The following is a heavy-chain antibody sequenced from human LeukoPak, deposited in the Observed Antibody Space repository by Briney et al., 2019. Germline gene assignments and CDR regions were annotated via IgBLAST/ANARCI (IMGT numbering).Heavy chain of an antibody. Sequence: PGGSLRLSRAASVLTFSSFSMNWVRQAPGKGLEWVSSISSSSSYIYYADSVKGRFTISRDNAKNSLYLQMNSLRAEDTAVYYCASYRLDPLSYYDRMDVWGQGTTVTVSS. D-gene: IGHD3-22*01. J-gene: IGHJ6*02. CDR1: VLTFSSFS. CDR2: ISSSSSYI. V-gene: IGHV3-21*01. CDR3: ASYRLDPLSYYDRMDV.